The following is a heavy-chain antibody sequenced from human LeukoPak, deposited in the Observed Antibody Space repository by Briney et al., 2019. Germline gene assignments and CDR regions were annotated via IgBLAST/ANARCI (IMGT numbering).Heavy chain of an antibody. CDR2: IKQDESEK. J-gene: IGHJ4*02. Sequence: GGSLRLSCAASGSTFSNYYMTWFRQPPGKGLEWVANIKQDESEKFYVDSVKGRFTISRDNAKNSLYLQMNSQRAEDTAIYYCARGAGWLSDYWGQGTLVTVSS. V-gene: IGHV3-7*01. D-gene: IGHD3-10*01. CDR1: GSTFSNYY. CDR3: ARGAGWLSDY.